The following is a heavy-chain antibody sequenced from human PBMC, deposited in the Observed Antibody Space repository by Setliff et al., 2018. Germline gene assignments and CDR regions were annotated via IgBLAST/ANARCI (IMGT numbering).Heavy chain of an antibody. D-gene: IGHD6-19*01. Sequence: ASVKVSCKASGYTFTNYDINWVRQATGQGLEWVGWMSPNSGDTGYAQKFQGRVTMTRDTSINTAYMEVSSLRSEDTAVYYCARGQLAVAGSAVDYWGQGTLVTVSS. CDR1: GYTFTNYD. CDR3: ARGQLAVAGSAVDY. V-gene: IGHV1-8*02. CDR2: MSPNSGDT. J-gene: IGHJ4*02.